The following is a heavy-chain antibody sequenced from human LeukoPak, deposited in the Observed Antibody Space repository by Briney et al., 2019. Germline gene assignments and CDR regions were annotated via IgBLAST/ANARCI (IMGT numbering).Heavy chain of an antibody. D-gene: IGHD6-13*01. V-gene: IGHV1-69*13. Sequence: ASVTVSYKASGGTFSIYAISWVRQAPGQGDEWMGGIIPILGTANYAQKFQRRVTITADESTSTAYMELSSLRSEDTAVYYCARGPIDSSSWYYYYYYMDVWGKGTTVTISS. CDR3: ARGPIDSSSWYYYYYYMDV. CDR1: GGTFSIYA. J-gene: IGHJ6*03. CDR2: IIPILGTA.